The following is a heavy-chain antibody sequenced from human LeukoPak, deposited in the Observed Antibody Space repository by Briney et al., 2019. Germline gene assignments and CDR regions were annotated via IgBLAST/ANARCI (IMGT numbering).Heavy chain of an antibody. V-gene: IGHV3-23*01. D-gene: IGHD6-6*01. J-gene: IGHJ4*02. CDR3: AKGRGSSSSSGIDY. CDR1: GFTFSSYA. Sequence: SGGSLRLSCAASGFTFSSYAMSWVRQAPGKGLEWVSPISGSAYYADSVKGRFTISRDNSKNTLYLQMNSLRAEDTAVYYCAKGRGSSSSSGIDYWGQGTLVTVSS. CDR2: ISGSA.